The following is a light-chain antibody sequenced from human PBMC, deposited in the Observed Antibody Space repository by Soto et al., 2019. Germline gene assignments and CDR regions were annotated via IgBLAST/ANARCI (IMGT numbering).Light chain of an antibody. CDR2: AND. CDR3: GTRDDSLFSFV. V-gene: IGLV1-51*01. J-gene: IGLJ1*01. CDR1: NINIGDNH. Sequence: QSALTQPPSVSAAPGQRVTISCSGSNINIGDNHVSWYLHLPGTAPKLVVYANDRRPSHLPGPFPGSKSDTSAKLVITGPQTEDEAVYYCGTRDDSLFSFVFGPGTKVTVL.